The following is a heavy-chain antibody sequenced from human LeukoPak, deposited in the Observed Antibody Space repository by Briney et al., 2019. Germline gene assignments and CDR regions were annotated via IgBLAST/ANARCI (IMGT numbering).Heavy chain of an antibody. CDR2: ITAYDGDT. J-gene: IGHJ3*02. V-gene: IGHV1-18*01. CDR1: GFSFPSYG. D-gene: IGHD1-1*01. Sequence: GASVKVSFKASGFSFPSYGISWVRQAPGQGLEWIGWITAYDGDTNYAENFQGRVTMATDTSTSTASMQLWSLRSDDTAVYYCARDWQLPSGPDVFDIWGQGTVVTVSS. CDR3: ARDWQLPSGPDVFDI.